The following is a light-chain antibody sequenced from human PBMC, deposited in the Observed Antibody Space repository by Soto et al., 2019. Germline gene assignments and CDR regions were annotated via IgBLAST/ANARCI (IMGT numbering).Light chain of an antibody. CDR2: AAS. V-gene: IGKV1-39*01. CDR1: QSISSY. CDR3: QQSYSTPIT. Sequence: DIPVTQTPSSLSSSVVDRVTITCRPSQSISSYLNWYQQKPGKAPKRLIYAASSLQSVVPSTFSGSGSGTVFTLTISSLQPEDFATYYCQQSYSTPITFGQGTRLEIK. J-gene: IGKJ5*01.